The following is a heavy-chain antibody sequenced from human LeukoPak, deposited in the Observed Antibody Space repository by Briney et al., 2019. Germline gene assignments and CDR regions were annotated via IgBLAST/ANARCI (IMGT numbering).Heavy chain of an antibody. V-gene: IGHV4-4*07. CDR3: ARAELGYCSSTSCRRGYYYYMDV. D-gene: IGHD2-2*01. J-gene: IGHJ6*03. CDR1: GGSISSYY. Sequence: PSETLSLTCTVSGGSISSYYWSWVRQPAGKGLEWIGRIYTSGSTNYNPSLKRGITMSVDTSKNQFSLKLSSVTAADTAVYYCARAELGYCSSTSCRRGYYYYMDVWGKGTTVTVSS. CDR2: IYTSGST.